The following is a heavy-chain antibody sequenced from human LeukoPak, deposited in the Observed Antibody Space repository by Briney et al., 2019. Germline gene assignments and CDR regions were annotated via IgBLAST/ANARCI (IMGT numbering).Heavy chain of an antibody. Sequence: GGSLRLPCAASGFTFSSYWMSWVRQAPGKGLEWVANIKKDGSEKYYVDAVKGRFTISRDNAKTSLYLQMNSLRAEDTAVYYCARDLSGVTGYTYGRGIDYWGQGTLVTVSS. CDR1: GFTFSSYW. CDR2: IKKDGSEK. D-gene: IGHD5-18*01. V-gene: IGHV3-7*01. CDR3: ARDLSGVTGYTYGRGIDY. J-gene: IGHJ4*02.